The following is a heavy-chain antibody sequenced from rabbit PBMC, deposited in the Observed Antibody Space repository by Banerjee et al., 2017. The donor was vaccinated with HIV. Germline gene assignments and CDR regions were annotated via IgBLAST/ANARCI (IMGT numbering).Heavy chain of an antibody. D-gene: IGHD4-1*01. CDR2: IYIGSSEKT. J-gene: IGHJ4*01. CDR3: ARDLAGVIGWNFDL. CDR1: GFDFRGNA. V-gene: IGHV1S45*01. Sequence: EQLGEAGGGLGQAGGSLALNCKDPGFDFRGNAMCWFRPAPGKGPEWIACIYIGSSEKTYYENWAKGRFTISKTSSTTVTLQMTSLTAADTASYFCARDLAGVIGWNFDLWGQGTLVTVS.